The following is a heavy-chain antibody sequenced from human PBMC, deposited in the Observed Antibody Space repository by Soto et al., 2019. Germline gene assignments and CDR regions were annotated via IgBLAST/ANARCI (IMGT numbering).Heavy chain of an antibody. CDR3: ARDQIEGIMFDP. Sequence: QLQLQESVSGLVRPSQTLSLTCAVSGGSISSGGYSWNWIRQPPGKGLEWIGYIYHSGSTHYNPALKSRVTTSRDQSKNQFSLKLTSVTAADTAVYYCARDQIEGIMFDPWGQGTLVTVSS. J-gene: IGHJ5*02. CDR1: GGSISSGGYS. D-gene: IGHD3-10*01. CDR2: IYHSGST. V-gene: IGHV4-30-2*01.